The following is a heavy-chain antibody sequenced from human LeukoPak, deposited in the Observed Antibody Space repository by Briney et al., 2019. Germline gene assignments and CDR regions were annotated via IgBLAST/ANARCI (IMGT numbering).Heavy chain of an antibody. CDR3: ARVLSYYDSSGSYGDWYFDL. Sequence: GGPLRLSCAASGFTFSTFEMNWGRQAPGMGLEWVSYIRSSHRPIYYADSVKGRFTISRDNAQNSLYLQMNNLRAEDTAVYYCARVLSYYDSSGSYGDWYFDLWGRGTLATVSS. J-gene: IGHJ2*01. D-gene: IGHD3-22*01. CDR2: IRSSHRPI. CDR1: GFTFSTFE. V-gene: IGHV3-48*03.